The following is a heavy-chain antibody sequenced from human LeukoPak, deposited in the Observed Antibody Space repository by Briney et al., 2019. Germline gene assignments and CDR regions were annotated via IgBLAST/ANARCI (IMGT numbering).Heavy chain of an antibody. CDR1: GFTFSSYA. CDR2: ISGSGGST. D-gene: IGHD2-2*01. CDR3: AKEVAGYCSSTSCPGDY. V-gene: IGHV3-23*01. Sequence: GGSLRLSCAASGFTFSSYAMSWVRQAPGKGLEWVSAISGSGGSTYYADSVKGRFTISRDNSKNTLYLQMNSLRAEDTAVYYCAKEVAGYCSSTSCPGDYWGQGTLVTVSS. J-gene: IGHJ4*02.